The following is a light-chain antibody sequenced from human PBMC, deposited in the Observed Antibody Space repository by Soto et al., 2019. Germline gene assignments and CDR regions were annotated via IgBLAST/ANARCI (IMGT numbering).Light chain of an antibody. Sequence: DIQMTQSPSTLSASVGDRVTITCRASQSISSWLAWYQQKPGRAPKLLIYKSSSLETGVPSRFIGSGHGTEYTIINSSLQPNDFASYYCQQYGSSSPWTLGYGTKVESK. CDR1: QSISSW. V-gene: IGKV1-5*03. CDR2: KSS. CDR3: QQYGSSSPWT. J-gene: IGKJ1*01.